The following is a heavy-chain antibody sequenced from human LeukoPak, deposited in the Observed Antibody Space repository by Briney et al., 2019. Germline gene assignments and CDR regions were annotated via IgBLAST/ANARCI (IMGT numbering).Heavy chain of an antibody. CDR3: ATERDSSWTFDS. CDR1: GFTVSSNY. V-gene: IGHV3-53*01. J-gene: IGHJ4*02. D-gene: IGHD6-13*01. Sequence: GGSLRLSYAASGFTVSSNYMSWVRQAPGKGLEWVSVIYSGGSTYYAESEKGRFTISRDNSKSTLYLQMNSLRAEDTAVYSCATERDSSWTFDSWGQGTLVTVSS. CDR2: IYSGGST.